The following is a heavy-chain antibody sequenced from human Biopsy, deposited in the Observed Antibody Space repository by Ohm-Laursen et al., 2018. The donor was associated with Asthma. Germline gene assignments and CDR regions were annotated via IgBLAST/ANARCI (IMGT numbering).Heavy chain of an antibody. CDR3: VRDGTDDAFDI. D-gene: IGHD1-1*01. V-gene: IGHV3-30*01. J-gene: IGHJ3*02. Sequence: SLRLSCAASGFSFSNFAIHWVRQAPGKGLEWVGVISKDASTQDYADSVKGRFTMARDNSKNTLDLRMNSLREEDTAVYYCVRDGTDDAFDIWGQGTVVRVSS. CDR1: GFSFSNFA. CDR2: ISKDASTQ.